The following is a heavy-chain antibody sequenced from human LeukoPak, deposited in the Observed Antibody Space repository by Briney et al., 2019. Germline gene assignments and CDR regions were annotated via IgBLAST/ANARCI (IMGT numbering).Heavy chain of an antibody. J-gene: IGHJ4*02. CDR2: IRYDGSNK. CDR3: AKDNYGGNLAFDY. CDR1: GFTFSSYG. V-gene: IGHV3-30*02. Sequence: GGSLRLSCAATGFTFSSYGMHWVRQAPGKGLEWVAFIRYDGSNKYYADSVKGRFTISRDNSKNTLYLQMNSLRAEDTAVYYCAKDNYGGNLAFDYWGQGTLVTVSS. D-gene: IGHD4-23*01.